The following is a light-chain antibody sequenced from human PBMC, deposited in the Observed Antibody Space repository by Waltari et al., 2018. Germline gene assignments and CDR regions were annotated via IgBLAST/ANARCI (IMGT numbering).Light chain of an antibody. CDR2: KDS. J-gene: IGLJ2*01. CDR1: KLGDKY. CDR3: QAWDSNVVI. Sequence: SYDLTQPPSVSVSPGQTASITCSGDKLGDKYACWYQQKPGQSPVVVIYKDSQRPSGIPGRFSGSNSGNTATLTISGAQALDGADYYCQAWDSNVVIFGGGTKLTVL. V-gene: IGLV3-1*01.